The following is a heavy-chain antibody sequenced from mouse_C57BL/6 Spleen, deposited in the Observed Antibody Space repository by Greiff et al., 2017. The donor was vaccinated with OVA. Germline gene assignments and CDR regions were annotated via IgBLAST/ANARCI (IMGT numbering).Heavy chain of an antibody. CDR3: ARDDGYYYFDD. V-gene: IGHV1-82*01. CDR2: IYPGDGDT. J-gene: IGHJ2*01. CDR1: GYAFSSSW. Sequence: VQLQESGPELVKPGASVKISCKASGYAFSSSWMNWVKQRPGKGLEWIGRIYPGDGDTNYNGKFKGKATLTADKSSSTAYMQLSSLTSEDSAVYFCARDDGYYYFDDWGQGTTRTVSS. D-gene: IGHD2-3*01.